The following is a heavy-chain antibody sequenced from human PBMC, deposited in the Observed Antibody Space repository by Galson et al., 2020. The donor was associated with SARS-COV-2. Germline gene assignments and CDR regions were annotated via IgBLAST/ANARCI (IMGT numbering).Heavy chain of an antibody. CDR1: GFTYSSYS. J-gene: IGHJ4*02. CDR2: ISGTSTNI. D-gene: IGHD5-18*01. Sequence: NSGGSLRLSCAASGFTYSSYSMYWVRQAPGKGLEWVSSISGTSTNIYYADSVKGRFTISRDNAKNSLYLQMNSLGTEDTAVYYCTRERGYSYGYSDYCGQGTLVTVSS. CDR3: TRERGYSYGYSDY. V-gene: IGHV3-21*06.